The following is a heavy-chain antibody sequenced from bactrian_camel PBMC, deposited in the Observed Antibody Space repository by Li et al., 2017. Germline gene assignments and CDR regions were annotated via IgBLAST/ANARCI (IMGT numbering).Heavy chain of an antibody. J-gene: IGHJ4*01. D-gene: IGHD5*01. V-gene: IGHV3S53*01. CDR3: AATTDCYPSPEYNY. CDR1: GITVSRHC. CDR2: IDSRGST. Sequence: QVQLVESGGGSVQAGGSLRLSCAASGITVSRHCVGWFRQAPGKEREGVAAIDSRGSTSYADSVKGRFTISKDNAKNTLYLQMNSLKPEDTAMYYCAATTDCYPSPEYNYWGQGTQVTVS.